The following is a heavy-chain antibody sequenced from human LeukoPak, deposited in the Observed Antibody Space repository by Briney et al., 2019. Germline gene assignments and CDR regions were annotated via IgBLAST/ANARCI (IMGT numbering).Heavy chain of an antibody. CDR1: GFTFTSFA. CDR2: IKQDGSEK. CDR3: ARLGNRGYYAKY. V-gene: IGHV3-7*01. J-gene: IGHJ4*02. Sequence: SGGSLRLSCAASGFTFTSFAMSWVRQAPGKGLEWVANIKQDGSEKYYVDSVKGRFTISRDNAKNSLYLQMNSLRAEDTAVYYCARLGNRGYYAKYWGQGTLVTVSS. D-gene: IGHD3-22*01.